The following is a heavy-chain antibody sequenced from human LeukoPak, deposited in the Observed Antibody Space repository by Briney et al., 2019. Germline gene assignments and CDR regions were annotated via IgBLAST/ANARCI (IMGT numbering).Heavy chain of an antibody. Sequence: PSETLSLTCTVSGGSISSYYWSWIRQPPGKGLEWIGYIYYSGSTNYNPSLKSRVTISVDTSKNQFSLKLSSVTAADTAVYYCAGQGSSGLYFDYWGQGTLVTVSS. CDR2: IYYSGST. J-gene: IGHJ4*02. CDR1: GGSISSYY. V-gene: IGHV4-59*08. D-gene: IGHD3-22*01. CDR3: AGQGSSGLYFDY.